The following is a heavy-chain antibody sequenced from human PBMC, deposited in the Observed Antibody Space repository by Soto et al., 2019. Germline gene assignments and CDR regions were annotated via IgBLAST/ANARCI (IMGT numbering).Heavy chain of an antibody. CDR2: ISAYNGNT. CDR3: AREGRITMVRGVIAPPYYYYGMDV. CDR1: GYTFTSYG. Sequence: QVQLVQSGAEVKKPGASVKVSCKASGYTFTSYGISWVRQAPGQGLEWMGWISAYNGNTNYAQKLQGRVTMTTDTSTSTAYMELRSPRSDDTAVYYCAREGRITMVRGVIAPPYYYYGMDVWGQGTTVTVSS. D-gene: IGHD3-10*01. V-gene: IGHV1-18*01. J-gene: IGHJ6*02.